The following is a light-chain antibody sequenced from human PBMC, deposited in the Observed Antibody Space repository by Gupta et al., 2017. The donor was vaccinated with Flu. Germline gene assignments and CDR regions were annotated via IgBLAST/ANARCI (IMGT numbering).Light chain of an antibody. Sequence: QSALTQPASVSGSPGQSITISCTGTSSDVGRSNYVSWYQQHPGKAPKLIIYDVSYRPSGVSSRFSGSKSGNTASLTISGLEAEDETDYYCSSYTSTNTLYVFGTGTKVTV. J-gene: IGLJ1*01. V-gene: IGLV2-14*01. CDR2: DVS. CDR1: SSDVGRSNY. CDR3: SSYTSTNTLYV.